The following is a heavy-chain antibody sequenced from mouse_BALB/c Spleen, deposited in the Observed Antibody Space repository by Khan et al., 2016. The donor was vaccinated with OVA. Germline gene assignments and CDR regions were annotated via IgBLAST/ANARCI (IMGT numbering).Heavy chain of an antibody. Sequence: EVELVESGGGLVQPGGSRKLSCAASGFTFSRFGMHWVRQAPEKGLEWVAYISSGSSTIYYADTVKGRFTISRDNPKNTLFLQMTSLRSEDTAMYYCARDSNFDYWGKGTTLTGSS. CDR2: ISSGSSTI. CDR1: GFTFSRFG. J-gene: IGHJ2*01. CDR3: ARDSNFDY. V-gene: IGHV5-17*02.